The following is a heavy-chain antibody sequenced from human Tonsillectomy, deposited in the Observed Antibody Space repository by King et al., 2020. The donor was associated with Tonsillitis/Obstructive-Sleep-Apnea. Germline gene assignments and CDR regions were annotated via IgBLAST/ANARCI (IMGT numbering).Heavy chain of an antibody. Sequence: VQLQQWGAGLLKPSETLSLTCGVYGGSFSGCYWSWIRQPPGKGLEWIGEINHSGSTNYNPSLKSRVIISVDTSKDQFSLKLSSVTAADTAMYYCASGSSSSLAYYSYGMDVWGQGTTVTVSS. CDR1: GGSFSGCY. CDR3: ASGSSSSLAYYSYGMDV. V-gene: IGHV4-34*01. J-gene: IGHJ6*02. CDR2: INHSGST. D-gene: IGHD6-6*01.